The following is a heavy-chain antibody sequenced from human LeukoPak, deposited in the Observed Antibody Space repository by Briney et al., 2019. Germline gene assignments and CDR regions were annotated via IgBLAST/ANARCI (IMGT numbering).Heavy chain of an antibody. CDR3: ARGGSYFVH. Sequence: GGSLRLSCAASGFTFRTYEMTWVRQAPGKGLEWVSHISTSGSTINYADSVKGRFTISRDNAKNSLYLQMNSLRAEDTAVYYCARGGSYFVHWGQGTLVTVSS. V-gene: IGHV3-48*03. D-gene: IGHD3-16*01. J-gene: IGHJ4*02. CDR2: ISTSGSTI. CDR1: GFTFRTYE.